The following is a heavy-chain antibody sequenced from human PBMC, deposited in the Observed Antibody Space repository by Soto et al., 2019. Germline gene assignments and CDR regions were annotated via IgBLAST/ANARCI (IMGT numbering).Heavy chain of an antibody. J-gene: IGHJ4*02. CDR1: GDSVSSNNY. Sequence: QVQLQESGPGLAEPSGTLSLTCAVSGDSVSSNNYWTWVRQPPREGLEWIGEISHSGSAIYNPSLESRVTISLDKSRNHFSLILSSVTAADTAVYYCARNRAYSQGDWGQGTLVTVSS. CDR3: ARNRAYSQGD. D-gene: IGHD5-18*01. CDR2: ISHSGSA. V-gene: IGHV4-4*02.